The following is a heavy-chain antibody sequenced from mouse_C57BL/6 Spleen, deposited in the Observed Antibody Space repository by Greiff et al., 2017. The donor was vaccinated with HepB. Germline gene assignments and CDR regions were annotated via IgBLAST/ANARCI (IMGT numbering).Heavy chain of an antibody. CDR1: GFTFSNYW. CDR3: TGVLLLRYAMDY. Sequence: EVKVEESGGGLVQPGGSMKLSCVASGFTFSNYWMNWVRQSPEKGLEWVAQIRLKSDNYATHYAESVKGRFTISRDDSKSSVYLQMNNLRAEDTGIYYCTGVLLLRYAMDYWGQGTSVTVSS. CDR2: IRLKSDNYAT. J-gene: IGHJ4*01. V-gene: IGHV6-3*01. D-gene: IGHD1-1*01.